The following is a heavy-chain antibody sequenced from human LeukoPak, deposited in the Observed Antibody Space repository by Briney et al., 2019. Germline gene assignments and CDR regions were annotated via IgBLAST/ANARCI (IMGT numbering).Heavy chain of an antibody. CDR3: AKDSSSSWYRNWFDP. D-gene: IGHD6-13*01. CDR2: ISGSGGST. J-gene: IGHJ5*02. V-gene: IGHV3-23*01. CDR1: GFTFSSYA. Sequence: GGSLRLSCAASGFTFSSYAMSWVRQAPGKGLEWVSAISGSGGSTYYADSVKGRFTISRDNSKNTLYLQMNSLRAEDTAVYYCAKDSSSSWYRNWFDPWGQGTLVTVSS.